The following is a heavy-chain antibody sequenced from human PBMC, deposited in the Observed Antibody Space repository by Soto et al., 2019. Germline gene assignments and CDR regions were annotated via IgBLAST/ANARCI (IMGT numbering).Heavy chain of an antibody. CDR1: GFTFSHYG. CDR3: AKDLATVSTDYYYYAMDV. J-gene: IGHJ6*02. CDR2: IAYDGSNN. Sequence: QVQLVESGGGVVQPGRSLRLSCETSGFTFSHYGMHWVRQAPGKGLEWVALIAYDGSNNYYADSVKGRFAISRDNSKNTLYLQINRLRAEDTAVYYCAKDLATVSTDYYYYAMDVWGLGTTVNVSS. D-gene: IGHD4-4*01. V-gene: IGHV3-30*18.